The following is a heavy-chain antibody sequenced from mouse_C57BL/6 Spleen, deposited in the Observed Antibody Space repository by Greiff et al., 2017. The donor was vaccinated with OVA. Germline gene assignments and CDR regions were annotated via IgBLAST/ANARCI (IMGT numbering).Heavy chain of an antibody. Sequence: VQLQQSGPELVKPGASVKISCKASGYSFTDYNMNWVKQSNGKSLEWIGVINPNYGTTSYNQKFKGKATLTVDQSSSTAYMQLNSLTSEDSAIYSCARTTTVVATQYFDDWGQGTTLTVSS. V-gene: IGHV1-39*01. J-gene: IGHJ2*01. CDR1: GYSFTDYN. D-gene: IGHD1-1*01. CDR3: ARTTTVVATQYFDD. CDR2: INPNYGTT.